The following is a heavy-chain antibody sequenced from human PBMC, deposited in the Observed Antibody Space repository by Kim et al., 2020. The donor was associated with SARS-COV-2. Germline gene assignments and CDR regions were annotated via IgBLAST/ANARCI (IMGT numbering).Heavy chain of an antibody. J-gene: IGHJ6*02. V-gene: IGHV1-69*04. CDR3: ARITMVRGPSLGYYYYYGMDV. Sequence: SVKVSCKASGGTFSSYAISWVRQAPGQGLEWMGRIIPILGIANYAQKFQGRVTITADKSTSTAYMELSSLRSEDTAVYYCARITMVRGPSLGYYYYYGMDVWGQGTTVTVSS. CDR1: GGTFSSYA. CDR2: IIPILGIA. D-gene: IGHD3-10*01.